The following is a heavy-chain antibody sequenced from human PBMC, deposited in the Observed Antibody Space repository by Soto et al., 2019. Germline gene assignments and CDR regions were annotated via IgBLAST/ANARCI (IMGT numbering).Heavy chain of an antibody. Sequence: GGSLRLSCAASGFTFSSYAMSWVRQAPGKWLEWVSAISGSGGSTYYADSVKGRFTISRDNSKNTLYLQMNSLRAEDTAVYYCATDPNYGSGSAYYYYYGMDVCGQGXTVTVPS. J-gene: IGHJ6*02. V-gene: IGHV3-23*01. CDR2: ISGSGGST. D-gene: IGHD3-10*01. CDR3: ATDPNYGSGSAYYYYYGMDV. CDR1: GFTFSSYA.